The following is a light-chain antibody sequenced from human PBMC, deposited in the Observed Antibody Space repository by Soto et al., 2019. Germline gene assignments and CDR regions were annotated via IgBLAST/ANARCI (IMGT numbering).Light chain of an antibody. Sequence: EIVLTQSPATLSLSPGERATLSCRASQSVSSYLAWYQQKPGQAPRLLIYDASNRATGIPDRFSGSGSGTDFTLTISSLEAEDCAVYYCQQRSNWPVTFGQGTRVEIK. CDR2: DAS. V-gene: IGKV3-11*01. CDR1: QSVSSY. J-gene: IGKJ1*01. CDR3: QQRSNWPVT.